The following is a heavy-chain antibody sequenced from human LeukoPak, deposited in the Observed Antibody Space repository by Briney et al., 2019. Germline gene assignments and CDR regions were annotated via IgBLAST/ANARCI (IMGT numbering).Heavy chain of an antibody. Sequence: ASVTVSFKASGYTFTIYGISWVRQAPGQGLEWMGWISAYNGNTNYAQKLQGRVTMTTDTSTSTAYMELRSLRSDDTAVYYCARDSSGWYDYYYYYMDVWGKGTTVTVSS. D-gene: IGHD6-19*01. V-gene: IGHV1-18*01. CDR2: ISAYNGNT. J-gene: IGHJ6*03. CDR1: GYTFTIYG. CDR3: ARDSSGWYDYYYYYMDV.